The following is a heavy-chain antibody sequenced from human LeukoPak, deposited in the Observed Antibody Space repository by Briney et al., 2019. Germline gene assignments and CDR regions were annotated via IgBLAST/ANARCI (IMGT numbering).Heavy chain of an antibody. CDR3: ARDDSDDYGDYGFDY. V-gene: IGHV1-18*01. J-gene: IGHJ4*02. CDR2: IRAYNGNT. CDR1: GYTFTSYG. D-gene: IGHD4-17*01. Sequence: ASVKVSCKASGYTFTSYGISWVRQAPGQGLEWMGWIRAYNGNTNYAQKLQGRVTMTTDTSTSTAYMELRSLRSDDTAVYYCARDDSDDYGDYGFDYWGQGTLVTVSS.